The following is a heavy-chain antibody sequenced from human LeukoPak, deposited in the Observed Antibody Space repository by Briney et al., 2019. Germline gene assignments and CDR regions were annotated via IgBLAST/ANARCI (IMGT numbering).Heavy chain of an antibody. J-gene: IGHJ4*02. CDR1: GGSISSRTYY. Sequence: PSETLSLTCTVPGGSISSRTYYWAWIRQPPGKGLEWIGSINYSGQLTFNPSLKSRVTVSLDTSRNQFSLKLSSVTAADTAVYYCARGGGSYGYVIHYWGQGTLVTVSS. V-gene: IGHV4-39*07. CDR2: INYSGQL. D-gene: IGHD5-18*01. CDR3: ARGGGSYGYVIHY.